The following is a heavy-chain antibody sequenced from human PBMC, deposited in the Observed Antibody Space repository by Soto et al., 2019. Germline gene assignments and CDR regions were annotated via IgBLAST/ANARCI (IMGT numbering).Heavy chain of an antibody. CDR3: ATPGEGFGETYYMDV. CDR2: IYYSGST. D-gene: IGHD3-10*01. CDR1: GGSISSSSYY. J-gene: IGHJ6*03. Sequence: QLQLQESGPGLVKPSETLSLTCTVSGGSISSSSYYWGWIRQPPGKGLEWIGSIYYSGSTYYNPSLNSRVTISVDTSKNQFSLKLSSVTAADTAVYYCATPGEGFGETYYMDVWGKGTTVTVSS. V-gene: IGHV4-39*01.